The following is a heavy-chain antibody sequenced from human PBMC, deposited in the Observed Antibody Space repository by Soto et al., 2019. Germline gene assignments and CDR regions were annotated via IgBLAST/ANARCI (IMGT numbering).Heavy chain of an antibody. CDR2: INHSGST. V-gene: IGHV4-4*02. D-gene: IGHD3-3*01. Sequence: SETLSLTCAVSGGSISSSNWWSWVRQPPGKGLEWIGEINHSGSTNYNPSLKSRVTISVDTSKNQFSLKLSSVTAADTAVYYCARGVEGYDFWSARGFDPWGQGTLVTVSS. J-gene: IGHJ5*02. CDR3: ARGVEGYDFWSARGFDP. CDR1: GGSISSSNW.